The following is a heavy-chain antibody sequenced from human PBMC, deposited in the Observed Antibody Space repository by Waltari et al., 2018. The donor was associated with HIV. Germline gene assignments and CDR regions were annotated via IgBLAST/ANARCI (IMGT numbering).Heavy chain of an antibody. Sequence: EVQLVESGGGLVQPGGSRELSCAASGFAVSRNSMSWVRQAPGKGVEWVAVIYSGGSTYYADSVKGRFTISRHNSKNTLYLQMNSLRAEDTAVYYCARGTAAHTLWPTGFGMDVWGQGTTVTV. CDR2: IYSGGST. V-gene: IGHV3-53*04. J-gene: IGHJ6*02. CDR1: GFAVSRNS. D-gene: IGHD1-1*01. CDR3: ARGTAAHTLWPTGFGMDV.